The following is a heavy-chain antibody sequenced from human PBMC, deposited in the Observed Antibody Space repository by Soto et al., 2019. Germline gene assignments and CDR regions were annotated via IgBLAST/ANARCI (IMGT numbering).Heavy chain of an antibody. CDR1: ESSFRSYS. J-gene: IGHJ4*02. CDR2: ISSSSGAI. V-gene: IGHV3-21*01. Sequence: GGSLRLSCAASESSFRSYSMNWVRQAPGKGLEWVSSISSSSGAIFYADSVKGRFTISRDNAKNSLYLQMNSLRAEDTAVYYCASENHMITPDHWGQGTLVTVSS. CDR3: ASENHMITPDH. D-gene: IGHD3-16*01.